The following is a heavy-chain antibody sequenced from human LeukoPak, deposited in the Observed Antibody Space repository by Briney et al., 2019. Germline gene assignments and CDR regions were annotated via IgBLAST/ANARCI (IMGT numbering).Heavy chain of an antibody. J-gene: IGHJ4*02. Sequence: RASVKVSCKASGYTFTSHDIKWVRQATGQGLEWMGWMSPNSGDTGYAQKFQGRVTMTSDSSISTAYMELSSLRSEDTAIYYCVRTPPNWGFDYWGQGTLVTVSS. CDR1: GYTFTSHD. D-gene: IGHD7-27*01. CDR2: MSPNSGDT. CDR3: VRTPPNWGFDY. V-gene: IGHV1-8*01.